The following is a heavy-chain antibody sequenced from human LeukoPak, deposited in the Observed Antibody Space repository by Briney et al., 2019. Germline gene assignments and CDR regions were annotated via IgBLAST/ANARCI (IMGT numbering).Heavy chain of an antibody. J-gene: IGHJ6*03. CDR3: ARDHIEMATTTVGVGYYYYYMDV. Sequence: ASVKVSCKVSGYTLTELSVHWVRQAPGKGLEWMGNFDPKDGDTIYAQRFQGRVTMTEDTSTHAAYMELSSLRSEDTAVYYCARDHIEMATTTVGVGYYYYYMDVWGKGTTVTVSS. CDR1: GYTLTELS. V-gene: IGHV1-24*01. D-gene: IGHD5-24*01. CDR2: FDPKDGDT.